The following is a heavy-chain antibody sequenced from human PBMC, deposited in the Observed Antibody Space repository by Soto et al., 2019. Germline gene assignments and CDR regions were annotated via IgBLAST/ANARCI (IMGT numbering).Heavy chain of an antibody. Sequence: TLSLTCAVSGGSISSSNWWSWVRQPPGKGLEWIGEIYHSGSTNYNPSLKSRVTVSVDKSKNQFSLKLSSVTAADTAVYYCARVNYYGSGSSRPFDYWGQGTLVTVSS. CDR2: IYHSGST. V-gene: IGHV4-4*02. J-gene: IGHJ4*02. D-gene: IGHD3-10*01. CDR3: ARVNYYGSGSSRPFDY. CDR1: GGSISSSNW.